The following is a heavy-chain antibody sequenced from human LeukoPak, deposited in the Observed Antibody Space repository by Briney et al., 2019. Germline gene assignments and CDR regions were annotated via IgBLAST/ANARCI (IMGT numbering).Heavy chain of an antibody. CDR1: GFTFSSYW. CDR2: ISSTGNTK. Sequence: GGSLRLSCAASGFTFSSYWMTWVRQAPGKGLEWVSHISSTGNTKYYAESVKGRFTISRDNAKNSLYLQMNSLRDEDTAVYYCARFGSSGLDVWGQGTTVTVSS. J-gene: IGHJ6*02. V-gene: IGHV3-48*02. D-gene: IGHD5-12*01. CDR3: ARFGSSGLDV.